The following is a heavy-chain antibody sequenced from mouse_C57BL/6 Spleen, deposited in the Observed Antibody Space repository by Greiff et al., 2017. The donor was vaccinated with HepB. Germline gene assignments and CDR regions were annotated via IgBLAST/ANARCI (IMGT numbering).Heavy chain of an antibody. J-gene: IGHJ2*01. CDR2: IYPGSGNT. CDR3: ARSLYDGYYEYYFDY. V-gene: IGHV1-76*01. Sequence: VQGVESGAELVRPGASVKLSCKASGYTFTDYYINWVKQRPGQGLEWIARIYPGSGNTYYNEKFKGKATLTAEKSSSTAYMQLSSLTSEDSAVYFCARSLYDGYYEYYFDYWGQGTTLTVSS. D-gene: IGHD2-3*01. CDR1: GYTFTDYY.